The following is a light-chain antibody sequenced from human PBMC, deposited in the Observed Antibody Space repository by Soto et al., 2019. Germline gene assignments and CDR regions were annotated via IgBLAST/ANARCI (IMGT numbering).Light chain of an antibody. Sequence: QSVLTQPASVSGSPGQSITISCTGTSSDVGGYNYVSWYQQHPGKAPKLMIYDVSNRPSGVSNRFSGSKSGNTASLTISGLQAEDEADYYCSSYTSSCTYVVFGGGTKLTVL. CDR2: DVS. CDR1: SSDVGGYNY. V-gene: IGLV2-14*01. J-gene: IGLJ2*01. CDR3: SSYTSSCTYVV.